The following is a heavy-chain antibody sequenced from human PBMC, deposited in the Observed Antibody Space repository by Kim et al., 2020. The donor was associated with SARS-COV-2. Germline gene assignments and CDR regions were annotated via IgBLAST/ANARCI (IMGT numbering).Heavy chain of an antibody. Sequence: GGSLRLSCAASGFTFSSYEMNWVRQAPGKGLEWVSYISSSGSTIYYADSVKGRFTISRDNAKNSLYLQMNSLRAEDTAVYYCARDGSAMVAGAFDIWGQGTMVTVSS. CDR2: ISSSGSTI. J-gene: IGHJ3*02. CDR3: ARDGSAMVAGAFDI. V-gene: IGHV3-48*03. D-gene: IGHD5-18*01. CDR1: GFTFSSYE.